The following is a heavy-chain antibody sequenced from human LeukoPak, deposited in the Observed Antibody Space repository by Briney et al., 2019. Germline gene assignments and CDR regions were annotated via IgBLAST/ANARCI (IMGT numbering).Heavy chain of an antibody. CDR1: GYTFTGHY. J-gene: IGHJ5*02. CDR3: ARDGNWNYHPFDP. V-gene: IGHV1-2*02. D-gene: IGHD1-7*01. Sequence: ASVKVSCKASGYTFTGHYIHWVRQAPGQGLEWMGWINPNSGGTNYAQKFQGRVTTTRDTSISTAYMELSRLRSDDTAVYYCARDGNWNYHPFDPWGQGTLVTVSS. CDR2: INPNSGGT.